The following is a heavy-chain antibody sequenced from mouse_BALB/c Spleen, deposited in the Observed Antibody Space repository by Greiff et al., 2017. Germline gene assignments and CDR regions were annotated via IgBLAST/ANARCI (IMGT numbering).Heavy chain of an antibody. CDR3: ARGLTTVAFDY. Sequence: DVMLVESGGGLVKPGGSLKLSCAASGFTFSSYAMSWVRQTPEKRLEWVASISSGGSTYYPDSVKGRFTISRDNARNILYLQMSSLRSEDTAMYYCARGLTTVAFDYWGQGTTLTVSS. CDR1: GFTFSSYA. CDR2: ISSGGST. D-gene: IGHD1-1*01. V-gene: IGHV5-6-5*01. J-gene: IGHJ2*01.